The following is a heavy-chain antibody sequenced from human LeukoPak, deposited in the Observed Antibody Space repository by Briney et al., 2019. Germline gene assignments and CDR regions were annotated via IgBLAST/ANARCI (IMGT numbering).Heavy chain of an antibody. D-gene: IGHD3-22*01. CDR2: INPNSGGT. J-gene: IGHJ4*02. CDR1: GYTFTGYY. Sequence: ASVKVSCKATGYTFTGYYMHWVRQAPGQGLEWMGWINPNSGGTNYAQKFQGRVTMTRDTSISTAYMELSRLRSDDTAVYYCAVGSYDSSGYPLILWGQGTLVTVSS. CDR3: AVGSYDSSGYPLIL. V-gene: IGHV1-2*02.